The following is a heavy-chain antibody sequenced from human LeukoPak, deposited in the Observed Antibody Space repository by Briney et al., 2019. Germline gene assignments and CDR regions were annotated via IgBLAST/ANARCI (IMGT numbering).Heavy chain of an antibody. D-gene: IGHD2-2*01. J-gene: IGHJ4*02. CDR3: AKGSIRRYQPLPSGVDY. CDR1: GFTFSSYA. Sequence: PGRSLRLSCAASGFTFSSYAMHWVRQAPGKGLEWVAVISYDGSNKYYADSVKGRFTISRDNSKNTLYLQMNSLRAEDTAVYYCAKGSIRRYQPLPSGVDYWGQGTLVTVSS. V-gene: IGHV3-30*04. CDR2: ISYDGSNK.